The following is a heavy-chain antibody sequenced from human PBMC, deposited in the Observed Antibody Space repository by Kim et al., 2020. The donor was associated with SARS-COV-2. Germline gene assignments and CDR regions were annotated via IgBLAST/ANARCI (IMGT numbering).Heavy chain of an antibody. Sequence: ASVKVSCKTSGHFFTRDSIHWVRQAPGQGLEWMGGIDCGNGNTIYSQKFQGRVIFTTDTSASTAYMELSFLRSEDSAVYYCLGGFYFDYWGQGTLVTVSS. CDR3: LGGFYFDY. V-gene: IGHV1-3*01. J-gene: IGHJ4*02. CDR1: GHFFTRDS. D-gene: IGHD3-16*01. CDR2: IDCGNGNT.